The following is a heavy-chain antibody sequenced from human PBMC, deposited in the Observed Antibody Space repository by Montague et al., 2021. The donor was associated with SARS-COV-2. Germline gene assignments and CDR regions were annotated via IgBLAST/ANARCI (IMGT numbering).Heavy chain of an antibody. CDR1: GGSISSTAYY. J-gene: IGHJ6*02. Sequence: SETLSLTCTVSGGSISSTAYYWCWIRQPPGKGLEWIGSIYYTVNTYYNPSLKSRVTISVDASKNQFSLTLSSVSAADTAVYYCARQTTLLRGRAPPGVWGQGTTVTVSS. D-gene: IGHD3-10*01. CDR2: IYYTVNT. CDR3: ARQTTLLRGRAPPGV. V-gene: IGHV4-39*01.